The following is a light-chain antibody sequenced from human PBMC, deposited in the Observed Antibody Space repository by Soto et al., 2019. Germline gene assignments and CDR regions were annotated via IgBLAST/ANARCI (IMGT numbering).Light chain of an antibody. Sequence: EIVLTQSPGTLSLSPGERATLSCRASQSVSSNNLAWYQQKPGQDPRLLIYGTSTRATGLPDRFSGSGPGTHFTLIIRSLEPEDLAVYYCQQYGSTRTFGQGNKVEIK. CDR2: GTS. J-gene: IGKJ1*01. CDR3: QQYGSTRT. CDR1: QSVSSNN. V-gene: IGKV3-20*01.